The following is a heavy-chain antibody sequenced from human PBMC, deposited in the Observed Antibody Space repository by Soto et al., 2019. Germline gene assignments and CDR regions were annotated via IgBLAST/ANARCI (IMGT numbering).Heavy chain of an antibody. V-gene: IGHV3-30*03. CDR2: ISYDGSNK. CDR1: GFTFSSYG. Sequence: GGSLRLSCAVSGFTFSSYGMHWVRQAPGKGLEWVAVISYDGSNKYYADSVKGRFTISRDNSKNTLYLQMNSLRAEDTAVYYCARGDYYDTSGPFSDAFDIWGQGTMVTVSS. CDR3: ARGDYYDTSGPFSDAFDI. J-gene: IGHJ3*02. D-gene: IGHD3-22*01.